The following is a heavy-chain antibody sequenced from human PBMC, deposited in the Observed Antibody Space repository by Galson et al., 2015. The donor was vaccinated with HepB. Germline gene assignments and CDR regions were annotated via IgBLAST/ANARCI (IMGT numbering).Heavy chain of an antibody. Sequence: SLRLSCAASGFSFSDYAMRWVRQAPGKGLEWVSGISGSGSSINYADSVRGRFTVSKDISKNTVYLQMNSLRGEDTALYYCAKDDPLLSFYAYWGQGALVTVSS. J-gene: IGHJ4*02. CDR3: AKDDPLLSFYAY. D-gene: IGHD2/OR15-2a*01. CDR1: GFSFSDYA. CDR2: ISGSGSSI. V-gene: IGHV3-23*01.